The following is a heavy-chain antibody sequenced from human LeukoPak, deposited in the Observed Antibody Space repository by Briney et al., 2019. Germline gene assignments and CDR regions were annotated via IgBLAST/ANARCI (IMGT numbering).Heavy chain of an antibody. CDR2: IYYSGST. CDR1: GGSISSYY. Sequence: PSETLSLTCTVSGGSISSYYWSWIRQPPGKGLEWIGYIYYSGSTNYNPSLKSRVTISVDTSKNQFSLKLGSVTAADTAVYYCARLPKFATYYYYYGMDVWGQGTTVTVSS. V-gene: IGHV4-59*08. CDR3: ARLPKFATYYYYYGMDV. J-gene: IGHJ6*02.